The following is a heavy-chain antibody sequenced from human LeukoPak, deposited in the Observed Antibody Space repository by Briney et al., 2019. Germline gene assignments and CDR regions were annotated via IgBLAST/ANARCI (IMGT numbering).Heavy chain of an antibody. D-gene: IGHD1-26*01. CDR3: ARHPGGFTGIVTYYYMDV. V-gene: IGHV3-21*01. J-gene: IGHJ6*03. CDR1: GFTFSSYR. Sequence: PGGSLRLSCAASGFTFSSYRMNWVRQAPGKGLEGVASISSSRSYIYYADSVKGRFTISRDTAKNTLFLQINSLRAEATALYYCARHPGGFTGIVTYYYMDVWGKGTTVTVSS. CDR2: ISSSRSYI.